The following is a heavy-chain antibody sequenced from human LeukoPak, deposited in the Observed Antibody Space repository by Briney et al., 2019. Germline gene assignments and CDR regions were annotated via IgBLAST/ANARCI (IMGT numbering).Heavy chain of an antibody. CDR3: ARGEYYDSSGTA. CDR2: IYYSGST. J-gene: IGHJ4*02. Sequence: SETLSLTCTVSGGSISSYYWSWIRQPPGKGLEWIGYIYYSGSTNYNPSLKSRVTISVDTSKNQLSLKLSSVTAADTAVYYCARGEYYDSSGTAWGQGTLVTVSS. D-gene: IGHD3-22*01. CDR1: GGSISSYY. V-gene: IGHV4-59*01.